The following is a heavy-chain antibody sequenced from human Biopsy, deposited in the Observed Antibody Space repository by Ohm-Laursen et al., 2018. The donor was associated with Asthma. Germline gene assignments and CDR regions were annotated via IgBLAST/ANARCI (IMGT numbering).Heavy chain of an antibody. CDR1: GSSISSFY. Sequence: PSDTLSLTCSVYGSSISSFYWSWIRQSPEKGLEWMGYVYWTGSTNYNPSLKSRITMSVDTSKNRMFLELTSVTAADTAIYYCVRAVRNEQWLAPFDYWGQGKPVAVSS. J-gene: IGHJ4*02. V-gene: IGHV4-59*07. CDR3: VRAVRNEQWLAPFDY. D-gene: IGHD6-19*01. CDR2: VYWTGST.